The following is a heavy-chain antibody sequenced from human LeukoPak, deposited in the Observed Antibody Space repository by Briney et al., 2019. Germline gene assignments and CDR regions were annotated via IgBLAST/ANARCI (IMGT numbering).Heavy chain of an antibody. Sequence: ASETLSPTCAVSGGSISSSNWWSWVRQPPGKGLEWIGEIYHSGSTNYNPSLKSRVTISVDKSKNQFSLKLSSVTAADTAVYYCARGELERRFGAFDYWGQGTLVTVSS. CDR3: ARGELERRFGAFDY. CDR2: IYHSGST. D-gene: IGHD1-1*01. CDR1: GGSISSSNW. V-gene: IGHV4-4*02. J-gene: IGHJ4*02.